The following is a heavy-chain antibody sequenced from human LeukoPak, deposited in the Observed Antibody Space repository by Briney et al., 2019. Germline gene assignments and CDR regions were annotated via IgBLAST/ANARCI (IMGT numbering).Heavy chain of an antibody. CDR1: GYTLNELP. Sequence: ASVKVSCKVSGYTLNELPMHWVRQAPGKGLEWMGGFDPESGETIYPQKFQGRVTMTEDTSTDTAYMELSSLRSEDTAVYYCATDTEQGGIVVVPAALWGQGTLVTVSS. D-gene: IGHD2-2*01. J-gene: IGHJ4*02. V-gene: IGHV1-24*01. CDR2: FDPESGET. CDR3: ATDTEQGGIVVVPAAL.